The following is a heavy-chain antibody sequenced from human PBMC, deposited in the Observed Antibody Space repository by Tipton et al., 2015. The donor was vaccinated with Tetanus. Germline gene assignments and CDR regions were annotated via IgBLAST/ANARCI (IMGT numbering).Heavy chain of an antibody. D-gene: IGHD3-22*01. J-gene: IGHJ6*02. CDR3: ARDRGYYTYYGMDV. CDR1: GYTFTGYY. Sequence: QLVQSGAELKKPGASLKVSCKASGYTFTGYYMYWVRQAPGQGLEWVGWIDPNSGGTIYAQNFQGRVTMTRDTSTSTVYMERSRLRSDDTAVYYWARDRGYYTYYGMDVWGPGTAVT. CDR2: IDPNSGGT. V-gene: IGHV1-2*02.